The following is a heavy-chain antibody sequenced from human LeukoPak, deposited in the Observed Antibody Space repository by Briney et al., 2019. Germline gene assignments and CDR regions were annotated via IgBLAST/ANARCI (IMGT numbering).Heavy chain of an antibody. J-gene: IGHJ4*02. CDR2: IKQDGSEK. CDR3: ARVYWDYSNYVPAFDY. Sequence: GGSLRLSCAASGFTFSSYWMSWVRQAPGKGLEWVANIKQDGSEKYYVDSVKGRFTISRDNAKNSLYLQMNSLRAEDTAVYYCARVYWDYSNYVPAFDYWGQGTLVTVSS. V-gene: IGHV3-7*01. CDR1: GFTFSSYW. D-gene: IGHD4-11*01.